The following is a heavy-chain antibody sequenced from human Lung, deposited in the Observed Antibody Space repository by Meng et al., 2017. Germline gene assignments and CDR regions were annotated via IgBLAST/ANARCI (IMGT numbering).Heavy chain of an antibody. CDR3: AHTRYCSRSSCYTFDY. Sequence: QITLKESGPTLVKPTQTLTLTCPSPGFSLSTSEVAVGWIRQPPGRALEWLAVIYWDDDKRYSPSLKSRVTITKDTSKNQVVLTMTNMDSVDTGTYYCAHTRYCSRSSCYTFDYWGQGTLVTVSS. CDR1: GFSLSTSEVA. CDR2: IYWDDDK. D-gene: IGHD2-2*02. J-gene: IGHJ4*02. V-gene: IGHV2-5*02.